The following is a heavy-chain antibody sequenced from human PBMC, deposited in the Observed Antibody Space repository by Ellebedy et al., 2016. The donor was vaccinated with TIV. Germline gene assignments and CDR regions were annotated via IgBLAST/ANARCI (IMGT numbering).Heavy chain of an antibody. CDR2: TNPNSGNT. CDR1: GYTFTSYD. V-gene: IGHV1-8*01. CDR3: ARASPRRSDYYYGMDV. Sequence: ASVKVSCXASGYTFTSYDINWVRQATGQGLEWMGWTNPNSGNTGYAQKFQGRVTMTRNTSLSTAYMGLSSLRSEDTAVYYCARASPRRSDYYYGMDVWGQGTTVTVSS. J-gene: IGHJ6*02.